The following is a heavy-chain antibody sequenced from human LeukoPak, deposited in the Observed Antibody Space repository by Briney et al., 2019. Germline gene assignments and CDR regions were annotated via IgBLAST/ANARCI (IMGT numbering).Heavy chain of an antibody. CDR3: ASNIAVAATGY. Sequence: PGGSLRLSCAASGFTFSSYSMNWVRQAPGKGLEWVSSISSSGSYIYYADSVKGRFTISRDNAKNSLYLQINSLRAEDTAVYYCASNIAVAATGYWGQGTLVTVSS. D-gene: IGHD6-19*01. CDR1: GFTFSSYS. V-gene: IGHV3-21*04. J-gene: IGHJ4*02. CDR2: ISSSGSYI.